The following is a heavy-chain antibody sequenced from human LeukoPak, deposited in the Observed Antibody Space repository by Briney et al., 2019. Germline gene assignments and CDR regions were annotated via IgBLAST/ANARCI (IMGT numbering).Heavy chain of an antibody. D-gene: IGHD3-22*01. CDR2: TSDRGDYT. J-gene: IGHJ4*02. CDR1: GFTFTSYS. V-gene: IGHV3-23*01. CDR3: VRSAFHAGSGNYYDY. Sequence: GGSLRLSCAASGFTFTSYSMSWVRQAPGKGLEWVSGTSDRGDYTYYADSVKGRFTISRDNAENTLYLQMNSLGVEDTAVYYCVRSAFHAGSGNYYDYWGQGTLVTVSS.